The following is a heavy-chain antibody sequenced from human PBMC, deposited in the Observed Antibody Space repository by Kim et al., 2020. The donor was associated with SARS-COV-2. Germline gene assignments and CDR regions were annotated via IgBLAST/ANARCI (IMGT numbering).Heavy chain of an antibody. CDR3: TIGLSMTTVSTDY. Sequence: GGSLRLSCAAAGFTFINAWMTWVRQTPGKGLEWVGRIKGKTDGGTTDYGAPVKGRFTISRDDSKNTLYLQMNSLKTEDTGVYYCTIGLSMTTVSTDYWG. D-gene: IGHD4-4*01. CDR2: IKGKTDGGTT. J-gene: IGHJ4*01. CDR1: GFTFINAW. V-gene: IGHV3-15*01.